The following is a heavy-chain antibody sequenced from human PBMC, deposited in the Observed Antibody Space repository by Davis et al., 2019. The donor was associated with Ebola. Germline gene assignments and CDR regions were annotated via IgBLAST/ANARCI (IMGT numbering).Heavy chain of an antibody. CDR3: ATEYSSGWYHERIE. CDR2: ISAYNGNT. Sequence: SVKVSCKASGYTFTSYGISWVRQAPGQGLEWMGWISAYNGNTNYAQKLQGRVTMTTDTSTSTAYMELRSLRSDDTAVYYCATEYSSGWYHERIEWGQGTLVTVSS. CDR1: GYTFTSYG. J-gene: IGHJ4*02. V-gene: IGHV1-18*01. D-gene: IGHD6-19*01.